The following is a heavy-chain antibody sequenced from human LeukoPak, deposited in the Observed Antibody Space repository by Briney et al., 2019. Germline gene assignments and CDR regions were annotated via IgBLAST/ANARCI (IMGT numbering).Heavy chain of an antibody. Sequence: GGSLRLSCAAPGFSFSSYNMDWVRQAPGKGLEWVAFIRYDASTKYYGDSVKGRFTISRDNSKSTLYLQMNSLSAEDTAVYYCAKRYAENVDYWGQGTLVAASS. J-gene: IGHJ4*02. D-gene: IGHD2-8*01. V-gene: IGHV3-30*02. CDR3: AKRYAENVDY. CDR1: GFSFSSYN. CDR2: IRYDASTK.